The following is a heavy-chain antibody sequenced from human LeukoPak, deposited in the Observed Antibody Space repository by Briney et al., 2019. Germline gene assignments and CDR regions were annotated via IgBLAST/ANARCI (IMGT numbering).Heavy chain of an antibody. CDR2: IYYSGST. CDR1: GGSFSGYY. Sequence: SPSETLSLTCAVYGGSFSGYYWSWIRQPPGKGLEWIGGIYYSGSTYYNPSLKSRVTISVDTSKNQFSLKLSSVTAADTAVYYCARDGGKVTIFWFFDYWGRGTLVTVSS. CDR3: ARDGGKVTIFWFFDY. V-gene: IGHV4-34*01. D-gene: IGHD3-9*01. J-gene: IGHJ4*02.